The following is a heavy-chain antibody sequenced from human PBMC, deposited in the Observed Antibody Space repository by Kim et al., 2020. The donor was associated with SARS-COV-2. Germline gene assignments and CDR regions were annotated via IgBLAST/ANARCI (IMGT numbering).Heavy chain of an antibody. Sequence: ASVKVSCKASGYTFSSYAMHWVRQAPGQRLEWMGWINPGNGNTKYSQKFQGRVTITRDTSASTAYMELSSLRSEDTAVYYCARARGVCCDISCQYNLFDPWGQRTLRTVSS. D-gene: IGHD2-2*01. CDR3: ARARGVCCDISCQYNLFDP. J-gene: IGHJ5*02. V-gene: IGHV1-3*01. CDR2: INPGNGNT. CDR1: GYTFSSYA.